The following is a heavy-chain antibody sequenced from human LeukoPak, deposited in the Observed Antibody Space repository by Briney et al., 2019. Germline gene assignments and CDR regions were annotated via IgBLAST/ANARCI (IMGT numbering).Heavy chain of an antibody. V-gene: IGHV3-23*01. J-gene: IGHJ4*02. D-gene: IGHD2-2*01. CDR3: AKDARLCSGTTCQKYYFDN. Sequence: GGSLRLSCAASGFPFHEYTMHWVRQRPGKGLEWVSTITGSGGSTYYADSVKGRFTISRDNSKNTLYLQMNSLGAEDTAVYYCAKDARLCSGTTCQKYYFDNWGQGTLVTVSS. CDR1: GFPFHEYT. CDR2: ITGSGGST.